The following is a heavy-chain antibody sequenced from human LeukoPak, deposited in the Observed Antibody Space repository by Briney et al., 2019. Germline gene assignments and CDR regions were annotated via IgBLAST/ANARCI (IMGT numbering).Heavy chain of an antibody. CDR3: AKLRFLAPDQRPTKTSFDY. V-gene: IGHV3-23*01. D-gene: IGHD3-3*01. Sequence: PGGSLRLSCAASGFTFDDYAMHWVRQAPGKGLEWVSAISGSGSSTYYADSVKGRFTISRDNSKNTLYLQMVSLKAKDTAVYYCAKLRFLAPDQRPTKTSFDYWGQGTLVTVSS. CDR2: ISGSGSST. J-gene: IGHJ4*02. CDR1: GFTFDDYA.